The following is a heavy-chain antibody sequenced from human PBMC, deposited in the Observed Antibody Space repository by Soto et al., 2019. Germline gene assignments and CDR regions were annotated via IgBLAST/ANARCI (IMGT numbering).Heavy chain of an antibody. V-gene: IGHV3-48*02. CDR1: GFTFSSYS. J-gene: IGHJ4*02. Sequence: PGGSLRLFCAASGFTFSSYSMNWVRQAPGKGLKWGSYISSSSSTIYYVDSVKGRFTISRDNSKISLYLQINSLRDEDTAVYYCARDLLMGASRDYWGQGT. CDR3: ARDLLMGASRDY. D-gene: IGHD1-26*01. CDR2: ISSSSSTI.